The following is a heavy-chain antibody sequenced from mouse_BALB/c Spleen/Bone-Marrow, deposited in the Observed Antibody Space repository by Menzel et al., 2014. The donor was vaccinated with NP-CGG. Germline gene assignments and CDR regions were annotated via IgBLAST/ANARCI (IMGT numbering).Heavy chain of an antibody. Sequence: EVKLVESGGGLVQPGGSRKLSRAASGFTFSSFGMHWVRQAPEKGLEWVAYISSGSSTIYYADTVKGRFTISRDNPKNTLFLQMTSLRSEDTAMYYCARDVPLYDVGYFDYWGQGTPLTVSS. J-gene: IGHJ2*01. CDR3: ARDVPLYDVGYFDY. D-gene: IGHD2-14*01. CDR1: GFTFSSFG. V-gene: IGHV5-17*02. CDR2: ISSGSSTI.